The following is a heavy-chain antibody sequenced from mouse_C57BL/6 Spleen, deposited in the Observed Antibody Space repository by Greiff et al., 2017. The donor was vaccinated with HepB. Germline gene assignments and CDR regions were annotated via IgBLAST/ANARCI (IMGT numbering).Heavy chain of an antibody. CDR1: GYSITSGYY. CDR2: ISYDGSN. J-gene: IGHJ3*01. Sequence: EVKLMESGPGLVKPSQSLSLTCSVTGYSITSGYYWNWIRQFPGNKLEWMGYISYDGSNNYKPSLKNRISITRDTSKNQFFLKLNSVTTEDTATYYCAREGAWFAYWGQGTLVTVSA. V-gene: IGHV3-6*01. CDR3: AREGAWFAY.